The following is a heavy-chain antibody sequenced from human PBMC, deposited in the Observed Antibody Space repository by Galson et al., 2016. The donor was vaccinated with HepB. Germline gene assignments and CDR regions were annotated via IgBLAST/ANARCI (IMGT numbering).Heavy chain of an antibody. D-gene: IGHD1-14*01. CDR3: AMSLSGLDSGHS. J-gene: IGHJ4*02. Sequence: SLRLSCAASGFTVSSNHMSWVRQTPGMGLQWVSVIYNDDTTFYADSVNGRFTTSRDNSKNTLYLQMNTLRPEDTAVYYCAMSLSGLDSGHSWGQGTLVTVSS. V-gene: IGHV3-66*02. CDR2: IYNDDTT. CDR1: GFTVSSNH.